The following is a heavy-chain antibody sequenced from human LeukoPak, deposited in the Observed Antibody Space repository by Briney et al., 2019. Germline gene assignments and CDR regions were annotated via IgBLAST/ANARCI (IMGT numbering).Heavy chain of an antibody. J-gene: IGHJ4*02. Sequence: AGSLRLSCATTVITFSTYAMTLVRQATGKGLKLVSAISDSGANTYYADSVKGRFTISRDNSKNTLYLQMNSLRAEDTAVYYCAKVGNSSSWYVYYFDYWGQGTLVTASS. D-gene: IGHD6-13*01. CDR3: AKVGNSSSWYVYYFDY. CDR2: ISDSGANT. CDR1: VITFSTYA. V-gene: IGHV3-23*01.